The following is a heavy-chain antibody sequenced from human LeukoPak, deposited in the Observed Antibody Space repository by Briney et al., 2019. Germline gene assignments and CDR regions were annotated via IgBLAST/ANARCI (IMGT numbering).Heavy chain of an antibody. CDR1: GFSFSIYW. D-gene: IGHD4-17*01. CDR3: ATSVTPGY. J-gene: IGHJ4*02. CDR2: IKQDGSEK. Sequence: GGSLRLSCAATGFSFSIYWMSWVRQAPGKGLEWVANIKQDGSEKYYGDSVKGRFSISRDNAKNSLYLQMNSLRAEDAAVYYCATSVTPGYWGQGTLVTVSS. V-gene: IGHV3-7*05.